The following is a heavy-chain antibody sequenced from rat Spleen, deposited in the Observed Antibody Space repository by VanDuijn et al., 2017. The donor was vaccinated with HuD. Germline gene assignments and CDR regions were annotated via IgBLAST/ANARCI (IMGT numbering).Heavy chain of an antibody. D-gene: IGHD1-12*02. J-gene: IGHJ2*01. CDR1: GFTFSDYG. V-gene: IGHV5-20*01. CDR2: ISYDGGST. CDR3: AKDIRDYYDGSSFDY. Sequence: EVQLVESGGGLVQPGRSMKLSCAASGFTFSDYGMAWVLQAPTKGLEWVASISYDGGSTYYRDSVTGRFTISRDNAKSTLYLQMESLRSEDTATYYCAKDIRDYYDGSSFDYWGQGVMVTVSS.